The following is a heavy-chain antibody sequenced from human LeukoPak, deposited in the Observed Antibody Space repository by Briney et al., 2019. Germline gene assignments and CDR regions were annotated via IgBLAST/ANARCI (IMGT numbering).Heavy chain of an antibody. Sequence: ASVKVSCKASGYTFTSYDINWVRQATGQGLEWMGWMNPNSGNTGYAQKFQGRVTITADKSTSTAYMELSSLRSEDTAVYYCARDWGVGGYSYGNAFDIWGQGTMVTVSS. CDR3: ARDWGVGGYSYGNAFDI. V-gene: IGHV1-8*03. D-gene: IGHD5-18*01. CDR2: MNPNSGNT. CDR1: GYTFTSYD. J-gene: IGHJ3*02.